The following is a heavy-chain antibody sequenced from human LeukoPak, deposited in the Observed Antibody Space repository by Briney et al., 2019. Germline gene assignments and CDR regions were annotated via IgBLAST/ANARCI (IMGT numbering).Heavy chain of an antibody. CDR3: AGAYRLKEYYYYGMDV. Sequence: GGSLRLSCAASGFTFSSYAMSWVRQAPGKGLEWVSAISGSGGSTYYADSVKGRFTISRDNSKNTLYLQMNSLRAEDTAVYYCAGAYRLKEYYYYGMDVWGQGTTVTVSS. J-gene: IGHJ6*02. CDR2: ISGSGGST. V-gene: IGHV3-23*01. CDR1: GFTFSSYA. D-gene: IGHD2-2*01.